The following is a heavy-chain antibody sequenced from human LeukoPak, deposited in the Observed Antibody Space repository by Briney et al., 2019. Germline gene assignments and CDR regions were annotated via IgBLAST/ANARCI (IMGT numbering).Heavy chain of an antibody. CDR3: AREEGNGSGSYFYYCYMDV. V-gene: IGHV4-38-2*02. CDR1: GYSISSGYY. CDR2: IYHSGST. J-gene: IGHJ6*03. Sequence: SETLSLTCTVSGYSISSGYYWGWIRQPPGKGLEWIGSIYHSGSTYYNPSLKSRVTISVDTSKNQFSLKLSSVTAADTAVYYCAREEGNGSGSYFYYCYMDVWGKGTTVTVSS. D-gene: IGHD3-10*01.